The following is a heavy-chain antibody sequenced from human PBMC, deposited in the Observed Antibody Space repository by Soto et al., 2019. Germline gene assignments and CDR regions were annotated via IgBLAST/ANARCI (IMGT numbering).Heavy chain of an antibody. CDR1: GGTFSNYA. V-gene: IGHV1-69*15. Sequence: QVQLVQSGAEVKKPGSSVKVSCKASGGTFSNYAITWVRQAPGQGLEWVGRIIPIFCTTNVAQKFQGRVTITADESTTTAYMELSGLRSEDTAVYYCARDGGSDGYFGNWLDPWGQGTLVTVSS. D-gene: IGHD2-15*01. CDR2: IIPIFCTT. J-gene: IGHJ5*02. CDR3: ARDGGSDGYFGNWLDP.